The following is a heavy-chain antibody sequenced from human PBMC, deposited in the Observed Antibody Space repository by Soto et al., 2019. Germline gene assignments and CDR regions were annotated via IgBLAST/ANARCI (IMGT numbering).Heavy chain of an antibody. D-gene: IGHD6-13*01. CDR1: GGTFSSYA. J-gene: IGHJ3*02. CDR3: ARGGAYSSSWYDAFDI. Sequence: QVQLVQSGAEVKKPGSSVKVSCKASGGTFSSYAISWGRQAPGQGLEWMGGIIPIFGTANYAQKFQGRVTITADESTSTAYMELSSLRSEDTAVYYCARGGAYSSSWYDAFDIWGQGTMVTVSS. CDR2: IIPIFGTA. V-gene: IGHV1-69*01.